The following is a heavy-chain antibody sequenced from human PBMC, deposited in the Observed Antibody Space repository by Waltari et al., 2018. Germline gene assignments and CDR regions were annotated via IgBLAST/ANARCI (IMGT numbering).Heavy chain of an antibody. CDR3: ARMGSTSRHSSRDIMDV. CDR1: DGSINNYY. J-gene: IGHJ6*02. D-gene: IGHD2-2*01. CDR2: NYSSGTT. V-gene: IGHV4-4*07. Sequence: QVQLQESGPGLVKPSETLSLTCTVSDGSINNYYWSWIRQPAGKGLEWIGRNYSSGTTDYNPSLTSRVTMLVDTSKNQFSLKLSSVTAADTAVYYCARMGSTSRHSSRDIMDVWGQGASVTVS.